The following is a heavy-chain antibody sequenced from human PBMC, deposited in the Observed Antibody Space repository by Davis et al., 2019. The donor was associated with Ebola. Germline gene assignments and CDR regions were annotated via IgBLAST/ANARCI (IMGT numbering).Heavy chain of an antibody. CDR3: ARDRDESTAYGF. CDR2: IYTSGST. V-gene: IGHV4-61*09. J-gene: IGHJ4*02. Sequence: SETLSLTCNVSGASITSGYFSWSWVRQPAGKGLEWIGHIYTSGSTKYNSSLESRVSISMDTSKNHFSLKLSSVTAADTAIYFCARDRDESTAYGFWGQGTLVTVSS. CDR1: GASITSGYFS. D-gene: IGHD2/OR15-2a*01.